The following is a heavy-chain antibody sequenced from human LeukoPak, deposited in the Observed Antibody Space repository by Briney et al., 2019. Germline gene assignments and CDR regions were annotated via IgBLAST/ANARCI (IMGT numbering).Heavy chain of an antibody. D-gene: IGHD6-19*01. CDR1: GFTFSSYS. CDR3: ARVAVAGYNWFDP. V-gene: IGHV3-21*01. J-gene: IGHJ5*02. Sequence: PGGSLRLSCAASGFTFSSYSMNWVRQAPGKGLEWVSSISSSSSYIYYADSVKGRFTSSRDNAKNSLYLQMNSLRAEDTAVYYCARVAVAGYNWFDPWGQGTLVTVSS. CDR2: ISSSSSYI.